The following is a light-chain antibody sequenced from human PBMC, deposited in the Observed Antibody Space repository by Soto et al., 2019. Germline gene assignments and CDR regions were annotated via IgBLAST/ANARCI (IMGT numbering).Light chain of an antibody. Sequence: QSVLTRPPSASGSFGQSVTISCTGTSSDVGGYNYVSWYQHHPGKAPKLMIYEVSERPSGVPDRFSGSKSGNTASLTVSGLQADDEADYYCSSYSGTNYHYVFGTGTKVTVL. CDR1: SSDVGGYNY. V-gene: IGLV2-8*01. J-gene: IGLJ1*01. CDR2: EVS. CDR3: SSYSGTNYHYV.